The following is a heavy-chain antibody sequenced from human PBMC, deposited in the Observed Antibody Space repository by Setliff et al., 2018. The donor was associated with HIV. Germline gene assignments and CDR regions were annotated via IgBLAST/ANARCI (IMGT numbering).Heavy chain of an antibody. J-gene: IGHJ4*02. Sequence: SETLSLTCTVSGGSFSSNSYYWGWIRQPPGKGLEWIGSISYTGNAYNTPSLKSRVTISVDASKNQIPLKLTSVTAADTATYYCAREGDGIDYWGQGTLVTVSS. V-gene: IGHV4-39*02. D-gene: IGHD2-21*02. CDR3: AREGDGIDY. CDR2: ISYTGNA. CDR1: GGSFSSNSYY.